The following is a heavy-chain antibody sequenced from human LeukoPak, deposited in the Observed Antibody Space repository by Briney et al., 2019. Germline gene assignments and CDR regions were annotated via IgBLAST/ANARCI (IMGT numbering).Heavy chain of an antibody. J-gene: IGHJ4*02. CDR2: IYHSGST. D-gene: IGHD3-10*01. CDR1: GGSISSSNW. Sequence: TSETLSLTCAVSGGSISSSNWWSWVRQPSGKGLEWIGEIYHSGSTNYSPSLKSRVTISVDKSKNQFSLKLSSVTAADTAVYYCARDGTGRFGEFFDYWGQGTLVTVSS. CDR3: ARDGTGRFGEFFDY. V-gene: IGHV4-4*02.